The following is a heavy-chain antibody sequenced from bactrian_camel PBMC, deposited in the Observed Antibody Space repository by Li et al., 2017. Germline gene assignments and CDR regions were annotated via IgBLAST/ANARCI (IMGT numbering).Heavy chain of an antibody. CDR3: GIDAASDCYSGSWPSESGH. Sequence: HVQLVESGGNSVPAGGSLRLSCAASGYRLTRTCMGWFRQTTGKEREEVAAIASDGTKNYADSVKGRFIISQDSAKNTLYLQMSGLKPEDTAEYFCGIDAASDCYSGSWPSESGHWGQGTQVTVS. J-gene: IGHJ4*01. CDR2: IASDGTK. D-gene: IGHD3*01. CDR1: GYRLTRTC. V-gene: IGHV3S53*01.